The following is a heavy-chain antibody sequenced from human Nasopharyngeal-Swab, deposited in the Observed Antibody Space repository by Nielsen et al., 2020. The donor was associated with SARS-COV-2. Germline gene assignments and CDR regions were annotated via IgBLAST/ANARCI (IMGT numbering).Heavy chain of an antibody. D-gene: IGHD1-26*01. Sequence: KVSCKGSGYRFTTYWIGWVRQMPGKGLEWMGIIYPGDSNTRYSPSFQGQVTISVDKYSSTAYLQWSSLKASDTAIYYCARPMRPMGHYYFGMDVWGQGTTVTVSS. CDR1: GYRFTTYW. J-gene: IGHJ6*02. V-gene: IGHV5-51*01. CDR3: ARPMRPMGHYYFGMDV. CDR2: IYPGDSNT.